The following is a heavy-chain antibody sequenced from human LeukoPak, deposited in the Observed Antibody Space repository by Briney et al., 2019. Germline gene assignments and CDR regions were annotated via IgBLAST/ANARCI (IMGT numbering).Heavy chain of an antibody. V-gene: IGHV4-4*07. Sequence: SETLSLTCTVSGGSISSYYWSWIRQPAGKGLEWIGRIYTSGSTNYNPSLKSRVTISVDTSKNQFSLKLTSVTAADTALYYCARSSLLDAFDIWGQGTMVTVSS. CDR1: GGSISSYY. D-gene: IGHD3-10*01. J-gene: IGHJ3*02. CDR3: ARSSLLDAFDI. CDR2: IYTSGST.